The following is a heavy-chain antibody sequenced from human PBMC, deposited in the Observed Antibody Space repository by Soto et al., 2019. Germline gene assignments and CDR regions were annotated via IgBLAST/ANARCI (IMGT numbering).Heavy chain of an antibody. CDR1: GGSISSGGYY. CDR3: ARGDYDYVWGSYRYDY. D-gene: IGHD3-16*02. CDR2: IYYSGST. Sequence: QVQLQESGPGLVKPSQTLSLTCTVSGGSISSGGYYWSWIRQHPGKGLEWIGYIYYSGSTYYNPSLKSRVTLSVDTSKNQFSLKLSSVTAADTAVYYCARGDYDYVWGSYRYDYWCQGTLVTVSS. V-gene: IGHV4-31*03. J-gene: IGHJ4*02.